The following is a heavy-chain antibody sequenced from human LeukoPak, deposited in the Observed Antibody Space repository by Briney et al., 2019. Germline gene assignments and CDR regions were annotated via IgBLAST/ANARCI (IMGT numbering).Heavy chain of an antibody. Sequence: PGGSLRLSCAASGFTFSSYAMSWVRQAPGKGLEWVSAISPSGDNTYYADPVKGRFTSSRDNSKNTLSLQMNSLRAEDTAVYYCAKGGHDYDGRFDYWGQGTLVTVSS. CDR1: GFTFSSYA. J-gene: IGHJ4*02. V-gene: IGHV3-23*01. CDR3: AKGGHDYDGRFDY. D-gene: IGHD4-23*01. CDR2: ISPSGDNT.